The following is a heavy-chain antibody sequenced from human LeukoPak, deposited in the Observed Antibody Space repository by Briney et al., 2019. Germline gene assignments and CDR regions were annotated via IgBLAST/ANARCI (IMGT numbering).Heavy chain of an antibody. CDR3: ARFWDTDYYGIDF. Sequence: SQTLSLTCTVAGGSIGSYYWSWIRQPPGKGLEWIGYIYYSGSTSYNTSFKRRVTISVDTSKNQFSLKLNSVTAADTAVYYGARFWDTDYYGIDFWGQGTMVTVSS. V-gene: IGHV4-59*12. CDR1: GGSIGSYY. CDR2: IYYSGST. D-gene: IGHD3-16*01. J-gene: IGHJ6*02.